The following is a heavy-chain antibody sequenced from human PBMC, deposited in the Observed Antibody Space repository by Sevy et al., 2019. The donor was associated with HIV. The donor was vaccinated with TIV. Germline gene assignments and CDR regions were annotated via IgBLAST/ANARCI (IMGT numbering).Heavy chain of an antibody. CDR2: IYSGDST. CDR1: GFTVSNNY. J-gene: IGHJ3*02. Sequence: GGSLRLSCAASGFTVSNNYMSWVRQAPGKGLQWVSVIYSGDSTYYTDSVKGRFTISRDNSKNTLYLQMNSLRAEDTAVYYCARLSVYYYDSSGYYTTGNAFDIWGQGTMVTVSS. V-gene: IGHV3-53*01. CDR3: ARLSVYYYDSSGYYTTGNAFDI. D-gene: IGHD3-22*01.